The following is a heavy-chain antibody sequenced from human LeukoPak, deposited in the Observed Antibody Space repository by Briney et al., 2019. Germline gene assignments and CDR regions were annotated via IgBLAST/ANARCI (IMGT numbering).Heavy chain of an antibody. CDR1: EFTVSSNY. J-gene: IGHJ4*02. Sequence: GGSLRLSCAASEFTVSSNYMNWVRQAPGKGLEWVSVIYSGGSIYYADSVKGRFTISRDNSKNTLYLQMNSLRAEDTAVYYCAGGARRQQPFDYWGQGTLVTVSS. D-gene: IGHD6-13*01. CDR3: AGGARRQQPFDY. CDR2: IYSGGSI. V-gene: IGHV3-66*01.